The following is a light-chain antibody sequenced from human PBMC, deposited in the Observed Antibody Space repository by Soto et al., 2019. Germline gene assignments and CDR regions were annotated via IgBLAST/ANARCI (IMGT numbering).Light chain of an antibody. J-gene: IGKJ4*01. CDR1: QSISTW. V-gene: IGKV1-5*03. CDR2: KAS. Sequence: DIQMTQSPSTLSASVGDRVTITCRASQSISTWLAWYQQKPGKAPNLLIYKASSLESGVPSRFSGSGSGTEFTLTISSLQPDDFATYYCQQYNSYSLLTFGGGTKVEIK. CDR3: QQYNSYSLLT.